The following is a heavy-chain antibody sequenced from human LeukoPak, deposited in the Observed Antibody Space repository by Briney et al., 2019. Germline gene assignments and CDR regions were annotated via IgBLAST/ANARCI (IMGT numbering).Heavy chain of an antibody. V-gene: IGHV3-73*01. CDR1: GFTFSGSA. CDR2: IRSKANSYAT. CDR3: TSGIAAAAVKVVDY. D-gene: IGHD6-13*01. J-gene: IGHJ4*02. Sequence: GGSLTLSCAASGFTFSGSAMHWVRQASGKGLEWVGRIRSKANSYATAYAASVKGRFTISRDDSKNTAYLQMNSLKTEDTAVYYCTSGIAAAAVKVVDYWGQGTLVTVSS.